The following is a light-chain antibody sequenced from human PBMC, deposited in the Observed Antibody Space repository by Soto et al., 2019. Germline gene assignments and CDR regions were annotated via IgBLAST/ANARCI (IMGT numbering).Light chain of an antibody. V-gene: IGKV3-15*01. CDR2: GAS. J-gene: IGKJ2*01. CDR1: QSVSSN. Sequence: EIVMTQSPATLSVSPGDRATLSCRASQSVSSNLAWYQQKPGQAPRLLIYGASTRATGIPARFSGSGSGTEFTLTISSLQCEDFAVYYCQQYNDWPPKQYTFGQGTKLEIK. CDR3: QQYNDWPPKQYT.